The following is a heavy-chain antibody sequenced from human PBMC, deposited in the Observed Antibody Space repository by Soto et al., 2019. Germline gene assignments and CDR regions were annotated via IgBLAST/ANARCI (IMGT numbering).Heavy chain of an antibody. D-gene: IGHD3-22*01. Sequence: QVQLVESGGGVVQPGRSLRLSCAASGFTFSSYAMHWVRQAPGKGLEWVAVISYDGSNKYYADSVKGRFTISRENSKNPLYLQMNSLRAEDTAGYYCARDKGEDYYDSSCHRYFQHWGPGTLVTVSS. CDR1: GFTFSSYA. J-gene: IGHJ1*01. V-gene: IGHV3-30-3*01. CDR3: ARDKGEDYYDSSCHRYFQH. CDR2: ISYDGSNK.